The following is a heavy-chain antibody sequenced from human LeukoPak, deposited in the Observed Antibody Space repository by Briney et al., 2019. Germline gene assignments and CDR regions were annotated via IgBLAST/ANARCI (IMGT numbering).Heavy chain of an antibody. CDR2: MNPNSGNT. D-gene: IGHD2-15*01. J-gene: IGHJ5*02. V-gene: IGHV1-8*01. Sequence: ASVKVSCKASGYTFTSYDINWVRQATGQGLEWMGWMNPNSGNTGYAQKFQGRVTMTRDTSISTAYMELSSLRSEDTAVHYCARERSCSGGSCYWFDPWGQGTLVTVSS. CDR3: ARERSCSGGSCYWFDP. CDR1: GYTFTSYD.